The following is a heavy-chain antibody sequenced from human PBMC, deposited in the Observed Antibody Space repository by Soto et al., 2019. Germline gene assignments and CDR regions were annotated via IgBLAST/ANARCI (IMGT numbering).Heavy chain of an antibody. D-gene: IGHD6-13*01. CDR2: IYYSGST. CDR3: ASIAAAGTARYYYYGMDV. CDR1: GGSISSSSYY. Sequence: SETLSLTCTVSGGSISSSSYYWGWIRQPPGKGLEWIGSIYYSGSTYYNPSLKSRVTISVDTSKNQFSLKLSSVTAADTAVYYCASIAAAGTARYYYYGMDVWGQGTTVTVSS. V-gene: IGHV4-39*01. J-gene: IGHJ6*02.